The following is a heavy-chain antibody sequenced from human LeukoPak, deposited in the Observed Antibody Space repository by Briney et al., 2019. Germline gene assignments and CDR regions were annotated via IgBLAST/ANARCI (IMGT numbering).Heavy chain of an antibody. CDR2: ISSSSSYI. V-gene: IGHV3-21*01. Sequence: GGSLRLSCAASGFTFSSYSMNWVRQAPGKGLEWVSSISSSSSYIYYADSVKGRFTISRDKAKNSLYLQMNSLRAEDTAVYYCARRFGIVEASFDYWGQGTLVTVSS. CDR3: ARRFGIVEASFDY. D-gene: IGHD1-26*01. CDR1: GFTFSSYS. J-gene: IGHJ4*02.